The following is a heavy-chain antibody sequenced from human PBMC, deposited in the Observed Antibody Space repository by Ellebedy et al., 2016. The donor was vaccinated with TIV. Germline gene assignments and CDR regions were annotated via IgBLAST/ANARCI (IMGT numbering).Heavy chain of an antibody. CDR1: GYSISSGYY. CDR2: IYHSGST. J-gene: IGHJ6*02. CDR3: ARVQARSYDSSGYYYYYGMDV. V-gene: IGHV4-38-2*02. Sequence: SETLSLXCTVSGYSISSGYYWGWIRQPPGKGLEWIGSIYHSGSTYYNPSLKSRVTISVDTSKNQFSLKLSSVTAADTAVYYCARVQARSYDSSGYYYYYGMDVWGQGTTVTVSS. D-gene: IGHD3-22*01.